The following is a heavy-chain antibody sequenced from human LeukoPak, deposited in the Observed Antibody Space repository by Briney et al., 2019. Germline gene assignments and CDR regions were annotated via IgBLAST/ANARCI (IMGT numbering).Heavy chain of an antibody. D-gene: IGHD6-19*01. Sequence: GGSLRLSCPASGLTFTIYAMHWVRQAPGKGLEFVAAISNNGGSTHYADSVKGRFTISRDNSKDTLYLQMSSLRAEDTAVYYCVEDRDSSGWYALGAFDIWGQGTMVTVSS. CDR2: ISNNGGST. V-gene: IGHV3-64D*06. J-gene: IGHJ3*02. CDR3: VEDRDSSGWYALGAFDI. CDR1: GLTFTIYA.